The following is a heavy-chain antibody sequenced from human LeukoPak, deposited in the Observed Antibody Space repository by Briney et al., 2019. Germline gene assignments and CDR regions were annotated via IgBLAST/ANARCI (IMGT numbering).Heavy chain of an antibody. CDR2: IYTSGST. CDR3: ARGWGFYSNYDATNWFDP. CDR1: GGSISSGSYY. J-gene: IGHJ5*02. Sequence: SQTLSLTSTVSGGSISSGSYYWSWIRQPAGKGLEWIGRIYTSGSTNYNPSLKSRVTISVDTSKNQFSLKLSSVTAADTAVYYCARGWGFYSNYDATNWFDPWGQGTLVTVSS. D-gene: IGHD4-11*01. V-gene: IGHV4-61*02.